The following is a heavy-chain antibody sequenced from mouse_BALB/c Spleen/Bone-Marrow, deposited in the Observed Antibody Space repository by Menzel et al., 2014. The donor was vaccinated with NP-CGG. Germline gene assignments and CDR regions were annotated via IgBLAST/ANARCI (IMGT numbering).Heavy chain of an antibody. CDR1: GYTCTSYW. Sequence: QVQLKESGAELVKPGASVKLSCKTSGYTCTSYWIQWVKQRPGQGLGWIGEIFPGTGTTYYNEKFKGKATLTIDTSSSTAYMQLSSLTSEDSAVYFCASRDSSGYVPDYWGQGTTLTVSS. CDR2: IFPGTGTT. J-gene: IGHJ2*01. V-gene: IGHV1S132*01. D-gene: IGHD3-2*01. CDR3: ASRDSSGYVPDY.